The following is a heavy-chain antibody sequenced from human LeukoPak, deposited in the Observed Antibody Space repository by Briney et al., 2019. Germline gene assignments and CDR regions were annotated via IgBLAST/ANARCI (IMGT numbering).Heavy chain of an antibody. V-gene: IGHV3-23*01. Sequence: GGSLRLSCAASGFTFSSNTRSWVRQAPGEGLKWFSAINNRGSSTYYAGSVKDRFTISRDNSENTLYLQMNSLTVDDTAVYFCAKERQTGDYFTSDYWGQGTLVTVSS. J-gene: IGHJ4*02. CDR3: AKERQTGDYFTSDY. D-gene: IGHD4-17*01. CDR2: INNRGSST. CDR1: GFTFSSNT.